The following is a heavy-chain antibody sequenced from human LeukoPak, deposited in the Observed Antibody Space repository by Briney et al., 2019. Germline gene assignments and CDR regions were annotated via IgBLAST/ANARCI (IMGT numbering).Heavy chain of an antibody. V-gene: IGHV4-34*01. J-gene: IGHJ4*02. Sequence: SETLSLTCAVYGGSFSGYYWSWIRQPPGKGLEWIGEINHSGSTNYNPSLKSRVTISVDTSKNQFSLKLSSVTAADTAVYYCARDLTGDGFDYWGQGTLVTVSS. D-gene: IGHD7-27*01. CDR2: INHSGST. CDR1: GGSFSGYY. CDR3: ARDLTGDGFDY.